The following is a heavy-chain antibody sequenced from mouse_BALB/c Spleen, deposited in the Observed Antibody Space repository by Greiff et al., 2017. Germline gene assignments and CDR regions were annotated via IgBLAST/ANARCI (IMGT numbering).Heavy chain of an antibody. V-gene: IGHV7-3*02. Sequence: DVHLVESGGGLVQPGGSLRLSCATSGFTFTDYYMSWVRQPPGKALEWLGFIRNKANGYTTEYSASVKGRFTISRDNSQSILYLQMNTLRAEDSATYYCARGNYDAMDYWGQGTSVTVSS. CDR1: GFTFTDYY. CDR3: ARGNYDAMDY. J-gene: IGHJ4*01. CDR2: IRNKANGYTT.